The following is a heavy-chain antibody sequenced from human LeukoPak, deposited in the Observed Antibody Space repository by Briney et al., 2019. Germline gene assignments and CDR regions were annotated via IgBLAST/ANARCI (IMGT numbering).Heavy chain of an antibody. CDR1: GFTFSTYS. J-gene: IGHJ4*02. Sequence: GGSLRLSCAASGFTFSTYSMNCVRQAPGKGLLWVSLINSDGNNRGYADSVKGRFTVSRDNAKNTLYLQMNSLRAEDTAVYYCARDAGYSISLWGQGTLVTVSS. CDR3: ARDAGYSISL. CDR2: INSDGNNR. D-gene: IGHD6-13*01. V-gene: IGHV3-74*01.